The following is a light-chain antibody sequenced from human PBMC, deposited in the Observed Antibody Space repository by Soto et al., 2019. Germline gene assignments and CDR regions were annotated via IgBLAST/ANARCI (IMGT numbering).Light chain of an antibody. CDR2: AAS. Sequence: DIQLTQSPSFLSASVGDRVTITCRASQGISSYLAWYQQKPGKAPKLLIYAASTLQSGVPSRFSGSGSGTEFPLTISSLQPDDFATYYCQHYNSYSEAFGQGTK. CDR1: QGISSY. J-gene: IGKJ1*01. V-gene: IGKV1-9*01. CDR3: QHYNSYSEA.